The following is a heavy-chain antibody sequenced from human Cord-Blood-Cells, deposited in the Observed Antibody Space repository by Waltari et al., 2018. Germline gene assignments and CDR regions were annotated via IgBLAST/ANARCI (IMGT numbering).Heavy chain of an antibody. J-gene: IGHJ3*02. CDR2: IYYSGST. V-gene: IGHV4-61*01. CDR1: GGSVSSGSYY. CDR3: ARDGSPTCSSTSCYTAFDI. D-gene: IGHD2-2*02. Sequence: QVQLQQWGAGLLKPSETLSLTCAVYGGSVSSGSYYWSWIRQPPGKGLEWIGYIYYSGSTNDNPSLESRVTISVDTSKNQFSLKLSSVTAADTAVYYCARDGSPTCSSTSCYTAFDIWGQGTMVTVSS.